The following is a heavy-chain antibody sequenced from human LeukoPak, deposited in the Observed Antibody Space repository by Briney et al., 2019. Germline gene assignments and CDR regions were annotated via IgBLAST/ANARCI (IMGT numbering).Heavy chain of an antibody. J-gene: IGHJ4*02. D-gene: IGHD5-24*01. Sequence: SGGSLRLSCAVSGFTVSNNYMNWVRQAPGKGLEWVSSISSSSSYIYYADSVKGRFTISRDNAKNSLYLQMNSLRAEDTAVYYCAKGAGDGYNPAHYFDYWGQGTLVTVSS. CDR3: AKGAGDGYNPAHYFDY. CDR2: ISSSSSYI. V-gene: IGHV3-21*04. CDR1: GFTVSNNY.